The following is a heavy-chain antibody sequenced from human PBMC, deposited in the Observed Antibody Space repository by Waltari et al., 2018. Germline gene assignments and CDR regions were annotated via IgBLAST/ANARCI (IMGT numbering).Heavy chain of an antibody. Sequence: QVQLVQSGAEVKKPGSSVKVSCKASGGTFSSYAISWVRQAPGQGLEWMGRIIPIFGTANDAQKFQGRVTITADESTSTAYMELSSLRSEDTAVYYCARDRRWLQSTVDAFDIWGQGTMVTVSS. CDR1: GGTFSSYA. CDR3: ARDRRWLQSTVDAFDI. J-gene: IGHJ3*02. V-gene: IGHV1-69*15. D-gene: IGHD5-12*01. CDR2: IIPIFGTA.